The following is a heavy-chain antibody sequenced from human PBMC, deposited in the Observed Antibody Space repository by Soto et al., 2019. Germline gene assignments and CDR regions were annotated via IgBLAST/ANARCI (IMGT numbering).Heavy chain of an antibody. J-gene: IGHJ6*02. Sequence: QVQLVQSGAEVKKPGSSVKVSCKASGGTFSSYAISWARQAPGQGLEWLGGIIPIFGTANYAQKFQGRVTITADKSTSTAYMELSSLRSEDTAVYYCARWERGKLSIAADRYGMDVWGQGTTVTVSS. CDR3: ARWERGKLSIAADRYGMDV. CDR2: IIPIFGTA. D-gene: IGHD6-25*01. V-gene: IGHV1-69*06. CDR1: GGTFSSYA.